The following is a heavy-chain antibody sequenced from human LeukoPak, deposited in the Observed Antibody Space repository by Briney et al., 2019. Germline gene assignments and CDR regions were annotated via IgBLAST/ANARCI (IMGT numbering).Heavy chain of an antibody. CDR3: ARESSGWYSIDY. J-gene: IGHJ4*02. Sequence: PSETLSLTCAVNDGSFSGYYWSWIRQPPGKGLEWIGEINHSGSTNYNPSLKSRVTISVDTSKNQFSLKLSSVTAADTAVYYCARESSGWYSIDYWGQGTLVTVSS. CDR2: INHSGST. V-gene: IGHV4-34*01. D-gene: IGHD6-19*01. CDR1: DGSFSGYY.